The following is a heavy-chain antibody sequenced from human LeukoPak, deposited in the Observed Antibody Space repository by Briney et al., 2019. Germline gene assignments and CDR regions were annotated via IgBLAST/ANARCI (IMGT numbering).Heavy chain of an antibody. CDR3: ARHQCSGTRCYNFYFYGMDV. J-gene: IGHJ6*02. CDR2: FFSTGRT. V-gene: IGHV4-39*01. Sequence: PSETLSLTCNVSGGSVSSSNHHWAWIRQSPGMGLEWVGTFFSTGRTSQNPDPSLKSRVTMSVDTSKNQFSLKLSSMTAADTAVYYCARHQCSGTRCYNFYFYGMDVWGQGTTVTVSS. D-gene: IGHD2-2*02. CDR1: GGSVSSSNHH.